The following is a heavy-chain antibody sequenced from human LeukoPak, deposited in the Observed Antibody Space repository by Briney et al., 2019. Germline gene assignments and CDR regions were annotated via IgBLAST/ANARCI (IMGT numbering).Heavy chain of an antibody. CDR2: IIPIFGTA. CDR3: ARGQEPYGGNSRDFDY. Sequence: SVKVSCKASGGTFSSYAISWVRQAPGQGLEWMGRIIPIFGTANYAQKFQGRVTITTDESTSTAYMELSSLRSEDTAVYYCARGQEPYGGNSRDFDYWGQRTLVTVSS. CDR1: GGTFSSYA. V-gene: IGHV1-69*05. D-gene: IGHD4-23*01. J-gene: IGHJ4*02.